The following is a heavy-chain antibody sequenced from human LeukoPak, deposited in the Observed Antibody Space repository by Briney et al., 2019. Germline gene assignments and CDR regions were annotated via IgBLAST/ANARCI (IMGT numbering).Heavy chain of an antibody. J-gene: IGHJ4*02. V-gene: IGHV3-21*01. CDR1: GFTFSSYS. D-gene: IGHD6-25*01. CDR2: ISSSSSYI. CDR3: AREVIAASDFDY. Sequence: SGGSLRLSCAASGFTFSSYSMNWVRQAPGKGLEWVSSISSSSSYIYYVDSVKGRFTISRDNAKNSLYLQMNSLRAEDTAVYYCAREVIAASDFDYWGQGTLVTVSS.